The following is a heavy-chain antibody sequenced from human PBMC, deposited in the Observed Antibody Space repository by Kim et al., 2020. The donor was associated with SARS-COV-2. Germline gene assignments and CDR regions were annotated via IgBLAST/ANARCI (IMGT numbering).Heavy chain of an antibody. V-gene: IGHV1-18*01. CDR1: GYTFTSYG. CDR2: ISTYNGNT. Sequence: ASVKVSCKASGYTFTSYGISWVRQAPGQGLEWMGWISTYNGNTNSAQKFQGRVTMTTDTSTSTAYMELRGLRSDDTAVYYCATARFYYDRNHYWGQGTLVTVSS. CDR3: ATARFYYDRNHY. J-gene: IGHJ4*02. D-gene: IGHD3-22*01.